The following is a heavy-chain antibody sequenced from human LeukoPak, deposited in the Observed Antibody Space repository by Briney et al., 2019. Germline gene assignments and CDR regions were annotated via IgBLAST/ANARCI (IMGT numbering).Heavy chain of an antibody. CDR1: GASTSSYY. V-gene: IGHV4-59*01. D-gene: IGHD6-13*01. CDR3: ASGPYPAAGTDHQFDY. J-gene: IGHJ4*02. Sequence: SETLSLTCTVSGASTSSYYWSWIRQPPGEGLEWIGYIFYRGSTNYNPSLKSRVTISVDTSKNQFSLKLSSVTAADTAVYYCASGPYPAAGTDHQFDYWGQGILVTVFS. CDR2: IFYRGST.